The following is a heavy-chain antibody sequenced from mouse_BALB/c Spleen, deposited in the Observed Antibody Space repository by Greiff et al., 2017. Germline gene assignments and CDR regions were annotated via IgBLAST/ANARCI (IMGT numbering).Heavy chain of an antibody. CDR2: ISSGGSYT. CDR3: ARGGITTATDY. V-gene: IGHV5-9-3*01. CDR1: GFTFSSYA. D-gene: IGHD1-2*01. Sequence: EVKLQESGGDLVKPGGSLKLSCAASGFTFSSYAMSWVRQTPEKRLEWVATISSGGSYTYYPDSVKGRFTISRDNAKNTLYLQMSSLRSEDTAMYYCARGGITTATDYWGQGTTLTVSS. J-gene: IGHJ2*01.